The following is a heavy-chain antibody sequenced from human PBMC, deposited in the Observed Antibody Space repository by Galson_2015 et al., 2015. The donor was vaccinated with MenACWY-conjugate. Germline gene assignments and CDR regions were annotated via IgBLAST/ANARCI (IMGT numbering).Heavy chain of an antibody. CDR3: ARRRPRDIGGGFDI. J-gene: IGHJ3*02. D-gene: IGHD2-15*01. V-gene: IGHV4-59*08. Sequence: QYNPSLKRRVTLSLATSKSQFSLKLRSVTAADTAVYYCARRRPRDIGGGFDIWGQGTIVTVAS.